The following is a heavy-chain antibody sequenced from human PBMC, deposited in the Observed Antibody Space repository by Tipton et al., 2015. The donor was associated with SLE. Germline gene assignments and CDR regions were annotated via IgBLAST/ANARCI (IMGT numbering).Heavy chain of an antibody. J-gene: IGHJ2*01. CDR3: AKDHWDLSSDL. D-gene: IGHD1-26*01. CDR1: GFTFSSYA. V-gene: IGHV3-23*01. Sequence: SLRLSCAASGFTFSSYAMSWVRQAPGKGLEWVSAISGSGGSIYFPDSVKGRFTTSRDNSKNTLYLQMNSLRAEDTAVYYCAKDHWDLSSDLWGRGTRVTVSS. CDR2: ISGSGGSI.